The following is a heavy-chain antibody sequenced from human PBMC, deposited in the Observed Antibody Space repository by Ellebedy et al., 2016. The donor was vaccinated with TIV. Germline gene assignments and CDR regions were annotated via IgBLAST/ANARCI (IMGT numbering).Heavy chain of an antibody. CDR3: AKAVAGKRIFDY. V-gene: IGHV3-23*01. J-gene: IGHJ4*02. Sequence: GESLKISCAASGFTFSSYAMSWVRQAPGKGLEWVSAISGSGGSTYYADSVKGRFTISRDNSKNTLYLQMNSLRAEDTAVYYCAKAVAGKRIFDYWGQGTLVTVSS. CDR2: ISGSGGST. CDR1: GFTFSSYA. D-gene: IGHD6-19*01.